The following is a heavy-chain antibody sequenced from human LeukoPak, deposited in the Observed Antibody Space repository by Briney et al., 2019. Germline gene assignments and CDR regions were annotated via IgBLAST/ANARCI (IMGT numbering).Heavy chain of an antibody. V-gene: IGHV1-2*02. CDR2: INANSGGT. CDR1: GYTFTSYF. J-gene: IGHJ4*02. CDR3: AREGHCSGGSCLDY. D-gene: IGHD2-15*01. Sequence: ASVKVSCKASGYTFTSYFIHWVRQAPGQGLEWMGRINANSGGTDYAQKFQGSVTMTGDTSINTAYMDLSRLRSDDTAVYYCAREGHCSGGSCLDYWGQGTLVTVSS.